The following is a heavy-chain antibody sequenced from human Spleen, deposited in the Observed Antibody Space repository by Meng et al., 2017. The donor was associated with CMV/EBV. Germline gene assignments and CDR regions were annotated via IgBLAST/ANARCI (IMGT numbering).Heavy chain of an antibody. Sequence: GGSLRLSCAASGFTFSSYWMSWVRQAPGKGLEWVANIKQDGSEKYYVDSVKGRFTISRDNAKNSLFLQMSSLRVEDTAVYYCARDQWDQLLYVGNWFDFWGQGALVTVSS. D-gene: IGHD2-2*02. V-gene: IGHV3-7*03. CDR3: ARDQWDQLLYVGNWFDF. CDR1: GFTFSSYW. J-gene: IGHJ5*01. CDR2: IKQDGSEK.